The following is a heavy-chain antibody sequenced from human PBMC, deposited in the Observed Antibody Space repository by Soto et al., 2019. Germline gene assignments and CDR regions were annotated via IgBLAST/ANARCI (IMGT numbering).Heavy chain of an antibody. J-gene: IGHJ4*02. CDR3: ERDGGRHPGGIDH. V-gene: IGHV1-69*01. CDR2: IIPIFGTA. Sequence: QVQLVQSGAEVKKPGSSVKVSCKASGGTFSSYSINWVRQAPGQGLEWMGAIIPIFGTANYAQKFQGRVTITADESTSTAYMELSSLRSEDTAVYYCERDGGRHPGGIDHWGQGTLVTVSS. CDR1: GGTFSSYS. D-gene: IGHD1-26*01.